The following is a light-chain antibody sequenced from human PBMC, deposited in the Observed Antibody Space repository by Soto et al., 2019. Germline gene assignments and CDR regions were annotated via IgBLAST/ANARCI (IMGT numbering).Light chain of an antibody. Sequence: QSVLTQPPSASGTPGQSGTFSCSGSSSNIGSNTVDWYQQLPGTAPKLLIYSNNQRPSGVPGRFSGSKSGTSASLAISGLQSEDEADYYCAAWDDSLNGVVFGGGTKLTVL. CDR2: SNN. J-gene: IGLJ2*01. CDR1: SSNIGSNT. CDR3: AAWDDSLNGVV. V-gene: IGLV1-44*01.